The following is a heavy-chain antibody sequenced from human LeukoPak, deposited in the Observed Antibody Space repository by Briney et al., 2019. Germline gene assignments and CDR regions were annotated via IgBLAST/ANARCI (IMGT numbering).Heavy chain of an antibody. V-gene: IGHV3-7*01. CDR2: IRGDESRK. Sequence: GGSLRLSCAASGFTFSSYSMTWVRQAPGKGLEWVANIRGDESRKYYLDSVTGRFTISRDNAKNSLYPQMTSMRAEDTAVYYCARDANYHVSSDYYDAFDIWGQGTMVTVSS. CDR3: ARDANYHVSSDYYDAFDI. CDR1: GFTFSSYS. D-gene: IGHD3-22*01. J-gene: IGHJ3*02.